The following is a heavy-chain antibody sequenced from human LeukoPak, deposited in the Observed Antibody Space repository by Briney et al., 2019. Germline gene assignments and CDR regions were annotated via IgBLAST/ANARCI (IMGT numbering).Heavy chain of an antibody. J-gene: IGHJ4*02. Sequence: GGSLRLSCAASGFTLNSFEMSWVGQAPGKGLEWVSYISSSGSTIYYADSVKGGVTIYRENAKNSLYLQMNSLRDEDTAVYYCAREEGYYWGQGTLVTVSS. CDR1: GFTLNSFE. CDR3: AREEGYY. V-gene: IGHV3-48*03. CDR2: ISSSGSTI.